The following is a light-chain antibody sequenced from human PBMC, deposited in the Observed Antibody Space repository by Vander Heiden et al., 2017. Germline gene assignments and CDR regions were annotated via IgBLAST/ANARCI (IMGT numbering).Light chain of an antibody. J-gene: IGLJ2*01. CDR2: DDS. V-gene: IGLV3-21*02. CDR1: NIGSKS. CDR3: QVWDPSSDHLVV. Sequence: SYVLAQPPPVSVAPGQTARISCEESNIGSKSVHWYQQKPGQAPVLVVHDDSDRPSEIPGRFSGSNSGNTATLTISRVEAGDEADYYCQVWDPSSDHLVVFGGGTKLTGL.